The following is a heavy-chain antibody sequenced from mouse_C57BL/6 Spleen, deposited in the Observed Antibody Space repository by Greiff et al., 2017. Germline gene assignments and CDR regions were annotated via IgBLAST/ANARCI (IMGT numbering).Heavy chain of an antibody. V-gene: IGHV1-7*01. D-gene: IGHD1-1*01. CDR2: INPSSGYT. CDR3: ARNYYGSSDAMDY. CDR1: GYTFTSYW. J-gene: IGHJ4*01. Sequence: VQRVESGAELAKPGASVKLSCKASGYTFTSYWMHWVKQRPGQGLEWIGYINPSSGYTKYNQKFKDKATLTADKSSSTAYMQLRSLTYEDSAVYYCARNYYGSSDAMDYWGQGTSVTVSA.